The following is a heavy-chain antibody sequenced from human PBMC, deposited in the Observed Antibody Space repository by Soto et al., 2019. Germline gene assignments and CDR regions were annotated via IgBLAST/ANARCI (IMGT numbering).Heavy chain of an antibody. V-gene: IGHV2-5*02. CDR1: GFPLTTSGVG. CDR2: IYWDDDK. D-gene: IGHD3-3*01. CDR3: AHRVLRTVFGLVTTTAIYFDF. J-gene: IGHJ4*02. Sequence: QITLNESGPTVVRPTETLTLTCRFSGFPLTTSGVGVGWIRQSPGKAPEWLALIYWDDDKRYSASLKSRLTSTKYTSKNQVVLTVSDLDPTNTATYYCAHRVLRTVFGLVTTTAIYFDFWGQGTPVAVSS.